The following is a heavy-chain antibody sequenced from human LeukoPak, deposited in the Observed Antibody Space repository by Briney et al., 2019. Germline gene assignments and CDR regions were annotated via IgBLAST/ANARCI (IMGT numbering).Heavy chain of an antibody. CDR1: GYTFTSYG. CDR2: ISAYNGNT. V-gene: IGHV1-18*01. J-gene: IGHJ4*02. D-gene: IGHD3-3*01. Sequence: GASVKVSCKASGYTFTSYGISWVRQAPGQGLEWMGWISAYNGNTNYAQKLQGRVTMTTDTSTSTAYMELRSLRSDDTAGYYCARDLSITIFGVVIPDYWGQGALVTVSS. CDR3: ARDLSITIFGVVIPDY.